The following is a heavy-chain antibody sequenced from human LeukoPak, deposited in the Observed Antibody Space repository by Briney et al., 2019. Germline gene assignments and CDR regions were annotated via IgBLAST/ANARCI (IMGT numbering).Heavy chain of an antibody. J-gene: IGHJ2*01. V-gene: IGHV1-46*01. CDR3: ARDQPDSDCYFDL. D-gene: IGHD2-21*01. CDR2: INPSGGST. CDR1: GYTFTSYY. Sequence: ASVKVSCKASGYTFTSYYMHWVRQSPGQRLEWMGRINPSGGSTSYAQKFQGRVTMTRDMSTSTVYMELSSLRSEDTAVYYCARDQPDSDCYFDLWGRGTLVTVSS.